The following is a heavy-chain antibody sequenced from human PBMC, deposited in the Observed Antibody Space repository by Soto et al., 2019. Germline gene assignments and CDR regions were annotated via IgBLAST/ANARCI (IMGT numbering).Heavy chain of an antibody. CDR2: IIPIFGTA. Sequence: QVQLVQSGAEVKKPGSSVKVSCKASGGTFSSYAISWVRQAPGQGLEWMGGIIPIFGTANYAQKFQGRVMITADESTSTASMERSSLRSEDTGVYYCARDRGGGYDSYYYYYGMDVWGQGTTVTVSS. D-gene: IGHD5-12*01. CDR3: ARDRGGGYDSYYYYYGMDV. V-gene: IGHV1-69*01. CDR1: GGTFSSYA. J-gene: IGHJ6*02.